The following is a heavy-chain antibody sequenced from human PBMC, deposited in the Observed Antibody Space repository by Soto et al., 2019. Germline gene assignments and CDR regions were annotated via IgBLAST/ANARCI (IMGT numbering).Heavy chain of an antibody. Sequence: GESLKISCKGSGYIFTSYWIRWVLQMRGEGLEWMGRIDPSDSYTNYSPSFQGHVTISADKSISTAYLQWSSLKASDTAMYYCARHPDIVVVPAAKSGAFDIWGQGTMVTVSS. J-gene: IGHJ3*02. V-gene: IGHV5-10-1*01. CDR3: ARHPDIVVVPAAKSGAFDI. D-gene: IGHD2-2*01. CDR2: IDPSDSYT. CDR1: GYIFTSYW.